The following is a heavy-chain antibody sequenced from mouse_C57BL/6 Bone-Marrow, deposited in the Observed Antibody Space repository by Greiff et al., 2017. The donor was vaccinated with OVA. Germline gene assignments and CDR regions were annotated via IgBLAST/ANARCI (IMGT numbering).Heavy chain of an antibody. CDR1: GYTFTSYW. J-gene: IGHJ2*01. Sequence: QVQLQQSGAELVKPGASVKMSCKASGYTFTSYWITWVKQRPGQGLEWIGDIYPGSGSTNYNEKFKSKATLTVDTSSSTAYMQLSSLTSEDSAVYYCARTATAQAPYYFDYWGQGTTLTVSS. CDR3: ARTATAQAPYYFDY. V-gene: IGHV1-55*01. CDR2: IYPGSGST. D-gene: IGHD3-2*02.